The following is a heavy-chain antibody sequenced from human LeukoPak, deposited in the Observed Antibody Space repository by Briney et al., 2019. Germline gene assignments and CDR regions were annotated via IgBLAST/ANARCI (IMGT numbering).Heavy chain of an antibody. J-gene: IGHJ6*02. V-gene: IGHV1-69*04. CDR1: GGTFSSYA. CDR2: IITILGIA. D-gene: IGHD3-10*01. Sequence: SVKVSCKASGGTFSSYAISWVRQAPGQGLEWMGRIITILGIANYAQKFQGRVTITAGKSTSTAYMELSSLRSEDTAVYYCARVYGPYGMDVWGQGTTVTVSS. CDR3: ARVYGPYGMDV.